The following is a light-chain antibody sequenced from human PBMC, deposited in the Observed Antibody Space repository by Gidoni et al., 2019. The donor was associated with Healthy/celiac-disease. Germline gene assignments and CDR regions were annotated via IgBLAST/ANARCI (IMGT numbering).Light chain of an antibody. CDR1: QRVSNY. Sequence: DIVLTQSQATRSLSPGERATLSCRASQRVSNYLAWYQQQPGQAPRLLIYDASTRATGIPARFSGSGSGTDFTLTISSLEPEDFAVYYCQQRSNWPPDLTFGGXTKVEIK. J-gene: IGKJ4*01. CDR2: DAS. V-gene: IGKV3-11*01. CDR3: QQRSNWPPDLT.